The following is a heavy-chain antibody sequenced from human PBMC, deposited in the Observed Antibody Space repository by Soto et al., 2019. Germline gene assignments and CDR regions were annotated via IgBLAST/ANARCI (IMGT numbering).Heavy chain of an antibody. J-gene: IGHJ5*02. CDR1: GGSISRGGYS. CDR2: IYHSGST. Sequence: SETLSLTCTGSGGSISRGGYSRSWIRQPPGKGLGWIGYIYHSGSTYYNPSLKSRVTISVDRSNNQFSLKLSSVTAADTAVYYCARVPGDFWSGYYSWFDPWGQGTLVTVSS. D-gene: IGHD3-3*01. CDR3: ARVPGDFWSGYYSWFDP. V-gene: IGHV4-30-2*01.